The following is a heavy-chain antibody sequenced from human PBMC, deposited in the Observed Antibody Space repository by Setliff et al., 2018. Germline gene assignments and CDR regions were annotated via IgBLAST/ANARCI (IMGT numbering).Heavy chain of an antibody. CDR3: ARARSLDFDY. CDR2: IHHSGST. CDR1: GGSLSDYY. V-gene: IGHV4-34*01. J-gene: IGHJ4*02. Sequence: PSETLSLTCAVYGGSLSDYYWSWIRQPPGKGLEWIGEIHHSGSTNYNPSLESRVTILIDKSKNQFSLNLTSVTAADTAVYYCARARSLDFDYWGQGMLVTVSS.